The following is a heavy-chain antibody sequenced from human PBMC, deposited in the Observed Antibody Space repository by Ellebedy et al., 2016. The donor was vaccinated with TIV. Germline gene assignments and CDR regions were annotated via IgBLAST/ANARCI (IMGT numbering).Heavy chain of an antibody. CDR2: ISAYNGNT. Sequence: ASVKVSCKASGYTFTSYAISWVRQAPGQGLEWMGWISAYNGNTNYAQKLQGRVTMTTDTSTSTAYMELRSLRSDVTAVYYCARNRYGSGSTYAFDIWGQGTMVTVSS. V-gene: IGHV1-18*01. CDR3: ARNRYGSGSTYAFDI. D-gene: IGHD3-10*01. J-gene: IGHJ3*02. CDR1: GYTFTSYA.